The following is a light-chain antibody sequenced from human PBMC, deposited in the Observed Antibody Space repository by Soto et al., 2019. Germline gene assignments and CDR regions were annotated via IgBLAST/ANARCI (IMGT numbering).Light chain of an antibody. J-gene: IGKJ2*01. CDR1: QSVSSSY. V-gene: IGKV3-20*01. Sequence: EIVLTQSPGTLSLSPGERATLSCRASQSVSSSYLAWYQQKPGQAPRLLIYGASSRATGIPDRFSGSGSGTDFTLTISRLEPEDFEVYYWQQYGSSPMYTFGQGTKLEIK. CDR3: QQYGSSPMYT. CDR2: GAS.